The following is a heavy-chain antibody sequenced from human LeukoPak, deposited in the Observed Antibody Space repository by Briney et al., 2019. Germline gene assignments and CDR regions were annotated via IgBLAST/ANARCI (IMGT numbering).Heavy chain of an antibody. J-gene: IGHJ4*02. CDR3: ARLDFWRRHRDY. CDR2: IYYSGST. D-gene: IGHD3-3*01. CDR1: GGSISSSSYY. V-gene: IGHV4-39*01. Sequence: SETLCLTCTVSGGSISSSSYYWGWIRQPPRKGLEWVGSIYYSGSTYYSPFLKRRVTRSVDTSKDQFSLRLSSVTAADTAEYYCARLDFWRRHRDYWGQGTLVTVSS.